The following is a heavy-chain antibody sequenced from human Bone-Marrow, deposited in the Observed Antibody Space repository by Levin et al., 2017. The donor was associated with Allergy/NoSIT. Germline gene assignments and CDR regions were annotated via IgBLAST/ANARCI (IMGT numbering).Heavy chain of an antibody. V-gene: IGHV3-7*01. CDR1: GFTFSSYW. Sequence: GESLKISCAASGFTFSSYWMSWVRQAPGKGLEWVANIKQDGSEKYYVDSVKGRFTISRDNAKNSLYLQMNSLRAEDTAVYYCSSTGVYAFDIWGQGTMVTVSS. J-gene: IGHJ3*02. CDR2: IKQDGSEK. D-gene: IGHD6-13*01. CDR3: SSTGVYAFDI.